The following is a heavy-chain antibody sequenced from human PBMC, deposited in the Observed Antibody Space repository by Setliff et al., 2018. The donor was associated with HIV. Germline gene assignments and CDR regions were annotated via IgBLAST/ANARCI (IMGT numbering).Heavy chain of an antibody. Sequence: PSETLSLTCTVSGGSISSSSYYWGWIRQPPGQGLEWIGRIYYSGSTYYNPSLKSRVTISVDTSKNQFSLKLSSVTAADTAVYYCARPPTVAGANDYWGQGTLVTVSS. V-gene: IGHV4-39*01. CDR1: GGSISSSSYY. J-gene: IGHJ4*02. CDR2: IYYSGST. CDR3: ARPPTVAGANDY. D-gene: IGHD6-19*01.